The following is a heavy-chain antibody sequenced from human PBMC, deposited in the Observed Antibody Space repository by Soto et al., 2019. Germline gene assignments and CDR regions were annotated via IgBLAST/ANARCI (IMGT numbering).Heavy chain of an antibody. CDR2: IRYSGST. D-gene: IGHD2-15*01. J-gene: IGHJ3*02. V-gene: IGHV4-59*08. Sequence: SETLSLTCTVSGGSISSDYWSWIRRPPGKGLEWIGYIRYSGSTNYNPSLKSRVTMSVDTSKQHFSLKLSSVTAADTAVYYCVTQPEKYCTGGSCYGGGFHIWGQGTMVTVSS. CDR1: GGSISSDY. CDR3: VTQPEKYCTGGSCYGGGFHI.